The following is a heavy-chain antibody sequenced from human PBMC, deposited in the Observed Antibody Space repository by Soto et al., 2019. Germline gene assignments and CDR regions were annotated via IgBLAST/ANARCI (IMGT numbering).Heavy chain of an antibody. V-gene: IGHV3-48*03. CDR3: ARNGYYYDSSGYYPLDY. J-gene: IGHJ4*02. Sequence: RLSCAASGFTFSRYEMNWVRQAPGKGLEWVSYISSSGSTIYYSDSVKGRFTISRDNAQNSLYLQMNSLRAEDTAVYYCARNGYYYDSSGYYPLDYWGQGTLVTVSS. D-gene: IGHD3-22*01. CDR1: GFTFSRYE. CDR2: ISSSGSTI.